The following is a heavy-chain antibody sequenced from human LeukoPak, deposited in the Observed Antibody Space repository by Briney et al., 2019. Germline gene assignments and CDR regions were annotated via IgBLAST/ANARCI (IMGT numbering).Heavy chain of an antibody. D-gene: IGHD4-17*01. CDR3: ATVMTTVTQGGY. CDR2: LDPEDGET. Sequence: ASVKVSCKVSGYTLTELSMHWVRQAPGKGLEWMGGLDPEDGETIYAQKFQGRVTMAQDTSTDTAYMELRSLRSEDTAVYYCATVMTTVTQGGYWGQGTLVTVSS. CDR1: GYTLTELS. V-gene: IGHV1-24*01. J-gene: IGHJ4*02.